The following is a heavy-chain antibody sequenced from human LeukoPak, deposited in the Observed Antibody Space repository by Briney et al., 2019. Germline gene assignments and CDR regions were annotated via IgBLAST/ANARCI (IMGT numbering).Heavy chain of an antibody. V-gene: IGHV1-8*01. Sequence: ASVKVSCKASGYTFTSYDINWVRQATGQGLEWMGWMNPNSGNTGYAQKFQGRVTMTEDTSTDTAYMELSSLRSEDTAVYYCATDDIAAAGTTTYYYYGMDVWGQGTTVTVSS. J-gene: IGHJ6*02. CDR3: ATDDIAAAGTTTYYYYGMDV. D-gene: IGHD6-13*01. CDR2: MNPNSGNT. CDR1: GYTFTSYD.